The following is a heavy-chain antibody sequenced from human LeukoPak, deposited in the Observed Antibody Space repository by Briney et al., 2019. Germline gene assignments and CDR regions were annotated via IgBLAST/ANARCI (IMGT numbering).Heavy chain of an antibody. V-gene: IGHV4-59*01. D-gene: IGHD6-6*01. J-gene: IGHJ4*02. Sequence: SETLSLTCTVSGGSISSYYWSWIRQPPGKGLEWIGYIYYSGSTNYNPSLKSRDTISVGTSKNQFSLKLSSVTAADTAVYYCARVGSSSPHFDYWGQGTLVTVSS. CDR1: GGSISSYY. CDR2: IYYSGST. CDR3: ARVGSSSPHFDY.